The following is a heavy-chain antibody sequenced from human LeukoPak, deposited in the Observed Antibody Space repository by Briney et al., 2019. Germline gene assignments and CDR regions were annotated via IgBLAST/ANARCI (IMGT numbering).Heavy chain of an antibody. CDR1: GGSISSYY. CDR3: ATTSRDFWSGYDY. V-gene: IGHV4-59*01. J-gene: IGHJ4*02. CDR2: IYDSGST. D-gene: IGHD3-3*01. Sequence: PSETLSLTCTVSGGSISSYYWSWIRQPPGKGLEWIGYIYDSGSTKYNPSLKSRVTISLDTSKNQFSLELSSVTAADTAVYYCATTSRDFWSGYDYWGQGTLVTVSS.